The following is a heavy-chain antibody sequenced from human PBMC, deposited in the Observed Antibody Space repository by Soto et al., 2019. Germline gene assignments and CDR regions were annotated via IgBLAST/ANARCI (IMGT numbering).Heavy chain of an antibody. CDR2: IHHSGSI. V-gene: IGHV4-30-4*08. J-gene: IGHJ4*02. D-gene: IGHD6-13*01. CDR1: GDSISSDYYH. Sequence: SETLSLTCTVSGDSISSDYYHWTWIRQSPGKGLEWIGYIHHSGSILYNPSLKSRVTISVDTSKNQFSLKLSSVTAADTAVYYCARHRADDSSSWTIDYWGQGTLVTVSS. CDR3: ARHRADDSSSWTIDY.